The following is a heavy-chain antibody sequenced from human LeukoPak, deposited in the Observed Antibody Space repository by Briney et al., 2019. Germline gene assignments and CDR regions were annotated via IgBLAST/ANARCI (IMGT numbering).Heavy chain of an antibody. CDR3: ARDATYYDFWSCYHNNWFDP. V-gene: IGHV3-48*01. CDR1: GFTFSSYS. J-gene: IGHJ5*02. Sequence: GGSLRLSCAASGFTFSSYSMNWVRQAPGRGLEWVSYISSSSSTIYYADSVKGRFTISRDNAKNSLYLQMNSLRAEDTAVYYCARDATYYDFWSCYHNNWFDPWGQGTLVTVSS. D-gene: IGHD3-3*01. CDR2: ISSSSSTI.